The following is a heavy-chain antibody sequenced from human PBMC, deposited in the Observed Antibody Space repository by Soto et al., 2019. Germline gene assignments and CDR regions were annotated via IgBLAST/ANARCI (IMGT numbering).Heavy chain of an antibody. D-gene: IGHD3-3*02. V-gene: IGHV3-30-3*01. CDR3: ARDGPLLTISPSYGLDV. J-gene: IGHJ6*02. CDR2: IEYDGSDK. Sequence: GGSLRLSCAASGFSLRSYWMNWVRQAPGKGLEWVSVIEYDGSDKYYADSVKGRFTMSRDNSKNTLYLQVNSLRAEDTAVYYCARDGPLLTISPSYGLDVWGQGTTVTVSS. CDR1: GFSLRSYW.